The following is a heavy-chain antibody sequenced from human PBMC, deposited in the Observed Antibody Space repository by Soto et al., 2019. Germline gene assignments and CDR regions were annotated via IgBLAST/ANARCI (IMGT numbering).Heavy chain of an antibody. CDR1: GFTFSTSG. J-gene: IGHJ4*02. CDR3: ARSYGSGSYLFLFDN. Sequence: EVQLLESGGDLVQPGGSLRLSCAASGFTFSTSGLSWVRQAPGMGLEWVSVISGSGSSTYYADSVKGRFTISRDSSKNTLYLQMNSLRAEDTAIYYCARSYGSGSYLFLFDNWGQGTLVTVSS. D-gene: IGHD3-10*01. V-gene: IGHV3-23*01. CDR2: ISGSGSST.